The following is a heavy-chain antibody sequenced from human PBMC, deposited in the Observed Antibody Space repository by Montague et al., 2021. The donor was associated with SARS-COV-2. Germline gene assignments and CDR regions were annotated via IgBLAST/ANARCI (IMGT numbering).Heavy chain of an antibody. D-gene: IGHD2-21*01. Sequence: SETLSLTCTVSDGSIISTYPHWHWVRQSTGMGRDGNGYYRFHINTNDYNTSLMSLSTVTVDTSKNQISLKLTAATAAATATYYCATGQVTAFAIPFVFPAPRAFDYWGRGTLVTVSS. CDR2: RFHINTN. J-gene: IGHJ4*03. V-gene: IGHV4-61*05. CDR1: DGSIISTYPH. CDR3: ATGQVTAFAIPFVFPAPRAFDY.